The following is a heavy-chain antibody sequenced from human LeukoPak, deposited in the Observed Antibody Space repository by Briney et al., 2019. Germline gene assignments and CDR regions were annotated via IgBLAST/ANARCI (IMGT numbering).Heavy chain of an antibody. CDR3: ARVGGYDILTGYYPLPFDY. CDR1: GYSISSGYY. J-gene: IGHJ4*02. D-gene: IGHD3-9*01. CDR2: IYHSGIT. V-gene: IGHV4-38-2*01. Sequence: PSETLSLTCAVSGYSISSGYYWGWIRQPPGKGLEWIGSIYHSGITYYNPSLKSRVTISVDTSKNQFSLKLSSVTAADTAVYYCARVGGYDILTGYYPLPFDYWGQGTLVTVSS.